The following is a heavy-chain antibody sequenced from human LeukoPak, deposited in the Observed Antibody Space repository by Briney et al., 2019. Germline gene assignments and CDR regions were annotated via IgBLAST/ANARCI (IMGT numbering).Heavy chain of an antibody. Sequence: GGSLRLSCAASGFTFNKYAIHWVRQAPGKGLEWVTVISYDGSYKDYPDSVKGRFTISRDNSKNTLYLQMNSLRPGDTAVYYFARDDMTPFDYWGQGTLITVSS. CDR3: ARDDMTPFDY. J-gene: IGHJ4*02. CDR2: ISYDGSYK. V-gene: IGHV3-30*04. CDR1: GFTFNKYA.